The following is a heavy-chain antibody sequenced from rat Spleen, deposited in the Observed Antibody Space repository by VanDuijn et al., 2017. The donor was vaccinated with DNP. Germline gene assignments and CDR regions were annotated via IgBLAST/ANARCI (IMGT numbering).Heavy chain of an antibody. V-gene: IGHV3-1*01. CDR1: VYSITSDY. CDR2: ISYSGRT. D-gene: IGHD1-6*01. J-gene: IGHJ2*01. CDR3: ARYSLIKRMWDY. Sequence: EVQLQESGPGLVKPSQSLSLTCSVTVYSITSDYWGWIRKFPGNKMAWIGHISYSGRTTYNPSLKSRISISRDTSKNQFFLQLNSVSTDDTATYYCARYSLIKRMWDYWGQGVTVTVSS.